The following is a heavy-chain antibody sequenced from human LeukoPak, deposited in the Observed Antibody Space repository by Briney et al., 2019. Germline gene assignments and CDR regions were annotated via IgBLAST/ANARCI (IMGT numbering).Heavy chain of an antibody. Sequence: SETLSLTCTVSGGSISSYYWSWIRQPPGKGLEWIGYVYYSGNTNYNPSLKSRVTISVDTSKNQFSLKLSSVTAADTAVYYCARERVTGCADGVCYSRFDYWGQGTLVTVSS. D-gene: IGHD2-8*01. CDR1: GGSISSYY. CDR3: ARERVTGCADGVCYSRFDY. CDR2: VYYSGNT. V-gene: IGHV4-59*01. J-gene: IGHJ4*02.